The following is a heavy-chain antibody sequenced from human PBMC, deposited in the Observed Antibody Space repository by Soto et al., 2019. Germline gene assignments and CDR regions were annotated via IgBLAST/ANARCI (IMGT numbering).Heavy chain of an antibody. CDR2: ITSDGGST. Sequence: EVQLVESGGGLVQPGGSRRLSCAASGFTFSSYWMHWVRQAPGKGLVWVSHITSDGGSTTYADSVKGRFTISRDNAKNTLFLQMNSLRAEDTAVYYCAREVYDSGGSYPPYFDYWGQGTLVTVSS. V-gene: IGHV3-74*01. J-gene: IGHJ4*02. CDR1: GFTFSSYW. D-gene: IGHD3-22*01. CDR3: AREVYDSGGSYPPYFDY.